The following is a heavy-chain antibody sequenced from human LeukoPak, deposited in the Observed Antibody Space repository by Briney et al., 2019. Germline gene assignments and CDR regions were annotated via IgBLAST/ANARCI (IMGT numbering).Heavy chain of an antibody. Sequence: PGGSLRLSCTASGFTFSSYWMSWVRQAPGKGLEWVANIRQDGGLKHYVDSVEGRFTISRDNAENSLYLQMNSLRAEDTAVYYCAREIVGAIKSYLDYWGQGTLVTASS. CDR2: IRQDGGLK. D-gene: IGHD1-26*01. J-gene: IGHJ4*02. V-gene: IGHV3-7*01. CDR1: GFTFSSYW. CDR3: AREIVGAIKSYLDY.